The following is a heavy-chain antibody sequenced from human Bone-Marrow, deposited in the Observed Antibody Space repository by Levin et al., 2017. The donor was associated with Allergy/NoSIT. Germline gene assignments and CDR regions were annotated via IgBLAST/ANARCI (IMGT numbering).Heavy chain of an antibody. J-gene: IGHJ4*02. V-gene: IGHV3-9*01. CDR2: ISWNSGSR. CDR1: GFTFDDYA. Sequence: SLKISCAASGFTFDDYAMHWVRQAPGKGLEWVSGISWNSGSRGYADSVKGRFTISRGNAKNSLYLQMNSLRPEDTALYYCARDKRAATPYYLDDWGQGTLVTVSS. D-gene: IGHD2-15*01. CDR3: ARDKRAATPYYLDD.